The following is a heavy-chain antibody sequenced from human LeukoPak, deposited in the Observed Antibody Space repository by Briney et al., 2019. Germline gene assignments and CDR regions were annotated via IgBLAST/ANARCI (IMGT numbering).Heavy chain of an antibody. CDR1: GFTFSRSA. D-gene: IGHD2-2*01. CDR3: AKEEVPNDY. CDR2: ISISGEST. J-gene: IGHJ4*02. Sequence: GGSLRPSCEVSGFTFSRSAMSWVRQAPGKGLEWVSGISISGESTYYADSVQGRFTISRDNSKNTVYLQMFSLRVEDTAMYYCAKEEVPNDYWGQGILVTVSS. V-gene: IGHV3-23*01.